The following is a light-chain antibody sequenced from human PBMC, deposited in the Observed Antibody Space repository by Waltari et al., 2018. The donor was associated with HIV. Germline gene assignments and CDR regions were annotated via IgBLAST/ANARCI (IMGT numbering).Light chain of an antibody. CDR2: DAS. Sequence: DILMTLSPSSLSASVGDRVTITCRAGQTISTYLNWYQQKPGEAPKLLIYDASTLQSGVPSRFSGSRSGTDFALTISSLQPEDFATYYCQQSYSTPRTFGQGTRVEIK. CDR1: QTISTY. J-gene: IGKJ1*01. CDR3: QQSYSTPRT. V-gene: IGKV1-39*01.